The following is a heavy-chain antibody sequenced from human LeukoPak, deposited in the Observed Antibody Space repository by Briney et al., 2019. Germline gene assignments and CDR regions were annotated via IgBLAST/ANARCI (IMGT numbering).Heavy chain of an antibody. CDR2: INQDASTR. D-gene: IGHD1-26*01. Sequence: GGSLRLSCAASGFTVSRTWMAWVRQAPGKGLEWVANINQDASTRQYVDSVKGRFTISRDNAKNSLDLQMNSLRVEDTAVCYCARDQSGSLDYWGQGTLVTVSS. V-gene: IGHV3-7*01. J-gene: IGHJ4*02. CDR3: ARDQSGSLDY. CDR1: GFTVSRTW.